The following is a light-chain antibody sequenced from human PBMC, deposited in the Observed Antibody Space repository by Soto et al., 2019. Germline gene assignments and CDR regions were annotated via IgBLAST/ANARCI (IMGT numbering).Light chain of an antibody. CDR2: GAS. CDR1: QSVDIN. CDR3: QHYKNWPRT. V-gene: IGKV3-15*01. Sequence: EIVLTQSPATLSVSPVDRVTLSCRASQSVDINLAWYQQRSGQAPRLLIYGASTRATDMPGRFSGSGSGTEFTLTISSLQSEDFAVYYCQHYKNWPRTFGRGTKV. J-gene: IGKJ4*02.